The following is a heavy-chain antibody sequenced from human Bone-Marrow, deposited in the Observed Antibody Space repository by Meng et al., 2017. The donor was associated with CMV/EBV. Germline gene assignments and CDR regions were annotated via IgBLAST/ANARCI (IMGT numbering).Heavy chain of an antibody. D-gene: IGHD2-2*01. Sequence: GGSLRLSCAASGFTFSRFAMHWVRQAPGKGLEWVALVSFDGSNKYYADSVKGRFTISRDNSKSTLYFQMNSLRAEDTAVYYCARDYCSSSNCFFARYFQDWGQGTRVTVSS. J-gene: IGHJ1*01. V-gene: IGHV3-30*04. CDR1: GFTFSRFA. CDR2: VSFDGSNK. CDR3: ARDYCSSSNCFFARYFQD.